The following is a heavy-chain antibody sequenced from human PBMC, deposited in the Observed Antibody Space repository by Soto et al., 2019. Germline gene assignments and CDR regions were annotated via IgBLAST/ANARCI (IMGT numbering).Heavy chain of an antibody. CDR1: GFTFSNYW. Sequence: EVQLVESGENLVQPGGSLRLSCAASGFTFSNYWIHWVRQAPGKGLVWVSRIKGDETTTNYADSVKGRFTISRDNAKNTVSLQIHSLRGEDTALYYCARGLYDAYGQDFWGQGMLVIVSS. J-gene: IGHJ4*02. D-gene: IGHD4-17*01. V-gene: IGHV3-74*01. CDR2: IKGDETTT. CDR3: ARGLYDAYGQDF.